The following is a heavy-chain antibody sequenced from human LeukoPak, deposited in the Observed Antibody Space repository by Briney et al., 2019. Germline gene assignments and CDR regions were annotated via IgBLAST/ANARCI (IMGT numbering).Heavy chain of an antibody. J-gene: IGHJ4*02. V-gene: IGHV3-23*01. D-gene: IGHD3-22*01. CDR1: GFTFSSYA. CDR3: ATYDSSSYYFDY. CDR2: ISGSGGST. Sequence: GGSLRLSCAASGFTFSSYAMSWVRQAPGKGLEWVSAISGSGGSTYYADSVKGRFTISRDNSKNTLYLQMNSLRAEDTAVYYCATYDSSSYYFDYWGQGTLVTVSS.